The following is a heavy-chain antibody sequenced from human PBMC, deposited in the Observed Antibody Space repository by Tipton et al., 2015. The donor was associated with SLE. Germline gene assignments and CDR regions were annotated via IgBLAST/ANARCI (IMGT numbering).Heavy chain of an antibody. V-gene: IGHV3-33*01. CDR2: IWYDGSNK. D-gene: IGHD6-13*01. CDR3: ATTYSSSPLDL. CDR1: GFTFSSYG. Sequence: SLRLSCAASGFTFSSYGMHWVRQAPGKGLEWVAVIWYDGSNKYYADSVKGRFTISRDNSKNTLYLQMNSLRAEDTAVYYCATTYSSSPLDLWGRGTLVTVAS. J-gene: IGHJ2*01.